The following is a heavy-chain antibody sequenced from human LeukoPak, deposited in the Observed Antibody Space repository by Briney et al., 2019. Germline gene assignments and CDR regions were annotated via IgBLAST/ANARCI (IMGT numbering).Heavy chain of an antibody. CDR3: ARDRGSSGWYGTYYYYGMAV. Sequence: PGGSLRLSCAASGFTFSSYSMNWVRQAPGKGREWVSSISSSSSYIYYADSVKGRFTISRDNAKNSLYLQMHSLRAEDTAVYYCARDRGSSGWYGTYYYYGMAVWGQGTTVTVSS. CDR2: ISSSSSYI. V-gene: IGHV3-21*01. D-gene: IGHD6-19*01. CDR1: GFTFSSYS. J-gene: IGHJ6*02.